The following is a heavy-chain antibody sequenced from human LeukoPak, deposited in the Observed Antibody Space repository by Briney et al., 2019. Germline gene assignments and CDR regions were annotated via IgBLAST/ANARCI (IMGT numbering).Heavy chain of an antibody. J-gene: IGHJ6*03. CDR3: SSYPSTDGSGSYPYYYYMDV. V-gene: IGHV4-39*07. CDR2: IYYSGST. Sequence: PSETLSLTCTVSGGSISSSSYYCGWIRQPPGKRLEWIGSIYYSGSTYYNPSLKSRVTISVDTSKNQFSLRRSSVTAADTAVYYCSSYPSTDGSGSYPYYYYMDVWGKGTPVTVSS. CDR1: GGSISSSSYY. D-gene: IGHD3-10*01.